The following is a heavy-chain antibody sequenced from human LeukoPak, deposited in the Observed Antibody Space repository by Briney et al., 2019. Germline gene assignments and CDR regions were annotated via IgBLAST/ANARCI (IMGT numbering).Heavy chain of an antibody. J-gene: IGHJ4*02. V-gene: IGHV3-30*18. Sequence: GGSLRLSCAASGFXFSSYGMHWVRQAPGKGLEWVAVISCDGSNKYYADSVKGRFTISRGNSRNTLYLQMNSLRAEDTAVYYCAKENTMVRGVIITYFDYWGQGTLVTVSS. D-gene: IGHD3-10*01. CDR3: AKENTMVRGVIITYFDY. CDR2: ISCDGSNK. CDR1: GFXFSSYG.